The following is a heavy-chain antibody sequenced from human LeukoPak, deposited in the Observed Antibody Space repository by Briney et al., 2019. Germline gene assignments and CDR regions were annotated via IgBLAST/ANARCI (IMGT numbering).Heavy chain of an antibody. D-gene: IGHD3-22*01. J-gene: IGHJ4*02. CDR1: GFTFGTYS. CDR2: ISSSSSYK. Sequence: PGGSLRLSCAASGFTFGTYSMNWVRQAPGKGLEWVSFISSSSSYKYYSDSVKGRFTISRDNAKNSLYLQMNSLRAEDTAVYYCARARVGDIVVVITPHAFDYWGQGTLVTVSS. CDR3: ARARVGDIVVVITPHAFDY. V-gene: IGHV3-21*01.